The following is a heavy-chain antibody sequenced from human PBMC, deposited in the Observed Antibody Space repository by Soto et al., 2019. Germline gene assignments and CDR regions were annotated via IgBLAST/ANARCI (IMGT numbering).Heavy chain of an antibody. CDR2: VYFDGST. J-gene: IGHJ4*02. D-gene: IGHD3-22*01. Sequence: QLQLQESGPGLVNPLETLSLTCTVSGGSISSSFYFWASIRQPPGEGLEWIGNVYFDGSTFYNPSLKGRAVMSVDASRTQCSLTLASAPAADTVIYYCARGIYAGSSGSFLEYWGQGSLITVSS. CDR1: GGSISSSFYF. V-gene: IGHV4-39*01. CDR3: ARGIYAGSSGSFLEY.